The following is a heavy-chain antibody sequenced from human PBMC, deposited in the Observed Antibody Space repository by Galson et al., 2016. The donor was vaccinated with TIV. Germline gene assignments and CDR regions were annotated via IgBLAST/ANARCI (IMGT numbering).Heavy chain of an antibody. CDR1: GYRFIGYY. CDR2: INPGNGDT. V-gene: IGHV1-2*02. D-gene: IGHD2-21*01. CDR3: AKESDWGVAEFDF. J-gene: IGHJ4*02. Sequence: SVKVSGKASGYRFIGYYIHWVRQAPGRGPEWMGCINPGNGDTKYAQIFQGSVTLTWDTSVSTAYMELTSLRSDDTAVYFCAKESDWGVAEFDFWGQGTPVSVSS.